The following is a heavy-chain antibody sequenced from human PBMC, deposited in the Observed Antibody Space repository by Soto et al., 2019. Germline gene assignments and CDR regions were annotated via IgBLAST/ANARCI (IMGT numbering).Heavy chain of an antibody. Sequence: GGSLRLSCAASGFTFSSYSMSWVRQSPGKGLEWVSGFRTSGDGGTTYYADSVKGRFTISRDNSKNMLFLQMNSLRAEDTAIYYCAKKVNSGPGSQYFDYWGQGTLVTVSS. CDR3: AKKVNSGPGSQYFDY. CDR2: FRTSGDGGTT. V-gene: IGHV3-23*01. J-gene: IGHJ4*02. D-gene: IGHD3-10*01. CDR1: GFTFSSYS.